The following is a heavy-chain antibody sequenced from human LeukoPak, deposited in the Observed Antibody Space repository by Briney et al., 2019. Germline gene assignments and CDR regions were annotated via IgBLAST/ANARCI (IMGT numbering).Heavy chain of an antibody. CDR2: IYITGST. V-gene: IGHV4-4*07. CDR1: GGSITSYY. CDR3: AREIVVVVAATPYYYYMDV. J-gene: IGHJ6*03. D-gene: IGHD2-15*01. Sequence: SETLSLTCTVSGGSITSYYWSWIRQSAGKGLEWIGRIYITGSTTYNPSLKSRVTMSLDTSKNQFSLKLSSVTAADTAVYYCAREIVVVVAATPYYYYMDVWGKGTTVTVSS.